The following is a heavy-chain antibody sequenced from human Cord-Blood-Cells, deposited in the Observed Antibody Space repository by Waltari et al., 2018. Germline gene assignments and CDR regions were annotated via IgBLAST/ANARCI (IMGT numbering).Heavy chain of an antibody. CDR2: MNPNSGNT. J-gene: IGHJ3*02. D-gene: IGHD7-27*01. CDR1: GYTCTSYD. CDR3: VRAANWGAFDI. Sequence: QVQLVQSGAEVKKPRASVRASCKASGYTCTSYDINWVRQATGQGLEWMGWMNPNSGNTGYAQKFQGRVTITRNTSISTAYMELSSLRSADTAVYYCVRAANWGAFDIWGQGTMVTVSS. V-gene: IGHV1-8*03.